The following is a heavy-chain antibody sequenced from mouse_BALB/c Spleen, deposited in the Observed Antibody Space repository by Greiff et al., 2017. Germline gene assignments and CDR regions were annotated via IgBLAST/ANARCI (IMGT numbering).Heavy chain of an antibody. CDR2: IWTGGGT. Sequence: VNLVESGPGLVAPSQSLSITCTVSGFSLTSYDISWIRQPPGKGLEWLGVIWTGGGTNYNSAFMSRLSISKDNSKSQVFLKMNSLQTDDTAIYYCVRDDGYYGFAYWGQGTLVTVSA. CDR1: GFSLTSYD. V-gene: IGHV2-9-2*01. CDR3: VRDDGYYGFAY. D-gene: IGHD2-3*01. J-gene: IGHJ3*01.